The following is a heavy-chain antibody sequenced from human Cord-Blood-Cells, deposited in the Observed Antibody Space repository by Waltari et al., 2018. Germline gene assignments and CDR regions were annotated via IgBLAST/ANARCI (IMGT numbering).Heavy chain of an antibody. CDR1: GYTFTSYG. CDR3: ARPSHDFWSGLNAFDI. CDR2: ISADNGNT. J-gene: IGHJ3*02. Sequence: QVQLVQSGAEVKKPGASVKVSCKASGYTFTSYGISWVRQAPGQGLEWMGWISADNGNTNSAQKLQGRVTMTTDTSTSTAYMELRSLRSDDTAVYYCARPSHDFWSGLNAFDIWGQGTMVTVSS. V-gene: IGHV1-18*04. D-gene: IGHD3-3*01.